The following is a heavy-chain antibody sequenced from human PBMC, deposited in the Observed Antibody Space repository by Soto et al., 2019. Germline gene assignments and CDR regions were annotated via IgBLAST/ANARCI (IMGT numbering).Heavy chain of an antibody. D-gene: IGHD2-8*01. CDR2: IYPGDSDM. CDR3: ARAFCSNAVCSPYDAFDI. V-gene: IGHV5-51*01. J-gene: IGHJ3*02. CDR1: GYSFSNYW. Sequence: SLKISCKASGYSFSNYWIGWVRQMPGKGLEWLGIIYPGDSDMRYSPSFQGQVSISADKSINTAYLQWSSLKASDTAIYFCARAFCSNAVCSPYDAFDIWGQGTMVTVSS.